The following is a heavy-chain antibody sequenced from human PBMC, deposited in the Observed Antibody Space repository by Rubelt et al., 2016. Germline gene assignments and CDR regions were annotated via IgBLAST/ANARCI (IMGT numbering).Heavy chain of an antibody. J-gene: IGHJ5*02. CDR2: MYYSGTT. V-gene: IGHV4-39*01. CDR3: ARSEAGIAAAPDWFDP. D-gene: IGHD6-13*01. CDR1: GGSISSSNYF. Sequence: QLQLQESGPGLVKPSETLSLTCTVSGGSISSSNYFWGWIRQPPGTELEWIGSMYYSGTTYYNPSLRSRVTISVDTAKNHFALKLSAVTAADTAVYYCARSEAGIAAAPDWFDPWGQGALVTVSS.